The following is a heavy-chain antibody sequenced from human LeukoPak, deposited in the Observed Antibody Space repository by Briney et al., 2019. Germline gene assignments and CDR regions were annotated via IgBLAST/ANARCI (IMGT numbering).Heavy chain of an antibody. Sequence: SETLSLTCTVSGGSISSYYWSWIRQPPGKGLEWIGYIYYSGSTNYNPSLKSRVTISVDTSKNQFSLKLSSVTAADTAVYYCARVYRGLHTTLDYWGQGTLVTVSS. CDR2: IYYSGST. CDR3: ARVYRGLHTTLDY. J-gene: IGHJ4*02. D-gene: IGHD1-26*01. V-gene: IGHV4-59*01. CDR1: GGSISSYY.